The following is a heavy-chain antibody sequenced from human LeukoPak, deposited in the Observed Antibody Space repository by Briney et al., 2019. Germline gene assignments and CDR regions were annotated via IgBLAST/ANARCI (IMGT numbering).Heavy chain of an antibody. V-gene: IGHV3-74*01. CDR3: AMLAKMATIDDFDY. Sequence: GGSLRLSCAASGFSFSSYWMHWVRQAPGKGLVWVSXISSDASSTNYADSVKGRFTISRDNAKNTLYLQMNSLRAEDTAVYYCAMLAKMATIDDFDYWGQGTLVTVSS. D-gene: IGHD5-24*01. CDR1: GFSFSSYW. CDR2: ISSDASST. J-gene: IGHJ4*02.